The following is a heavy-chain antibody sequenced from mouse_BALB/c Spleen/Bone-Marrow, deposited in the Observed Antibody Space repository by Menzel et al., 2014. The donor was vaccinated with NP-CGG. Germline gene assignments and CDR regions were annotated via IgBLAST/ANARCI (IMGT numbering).Heavy chain of an antibody. V-gene: IGHV4-1*02. CDR2: INPDSSTI. CDR3: ARLGYYGTMVY. D-gene: IGHD1-1*01. Sequence: VQLKESGGGLVQPGGSLKLSCAASGFDFSRYWMSWVRQAPGKGLEWIGEINPDSSTINYTPSLKNKFIISRDNAKNTLYLQMSKVRSEDTALYYCARLGYYGTMVYWGQGTSVTVSS. J-gene: IGHJ4*01. CDR1: GFDFSRYW.